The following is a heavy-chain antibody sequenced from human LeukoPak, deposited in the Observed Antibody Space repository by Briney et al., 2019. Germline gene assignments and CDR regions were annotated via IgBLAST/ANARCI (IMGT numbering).Heavy chain of an antibody. Sequence: SETLSLTCTVSGGSISSYYWSWIRQPPGKGLEWIGYIYYSGSTNYNPSLKSRVTISVDTSKNQFSLKLSSVTAADTAVYYCARLGYYYDSSGPGDYFDYWGQGTLVTVSS. D-gene: IGHD3-22*01. CDR2: IYYSGST. J-gene: IGHJ4*02. V-gene: IGHV4-59*08. CDR3: ARLGYYYDSSGPGDYFDY. CDR1: GGSISSYY.